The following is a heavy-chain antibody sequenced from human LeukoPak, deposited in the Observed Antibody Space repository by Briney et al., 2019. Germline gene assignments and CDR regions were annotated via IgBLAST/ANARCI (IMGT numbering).Heavy chain of an antibody. V-gene: IGHV4-39*07. Sequence: AETLCLTCAASGVSFSNYYMGWVRQPPGKGLEWVGSIYYGGNAFYNPSLRNRGSISIYTSKGRFSLNLTSVSAADTAVYFCTRDREYGTQDFWGQGTLVTVS. J-gene: IGHJ4*02. D-gene: IGHD2/OR15-2a*01. CDR3: TRDREYGTQDF. CDR2: IYYGGNA. CDR1: GVSFSNYY.